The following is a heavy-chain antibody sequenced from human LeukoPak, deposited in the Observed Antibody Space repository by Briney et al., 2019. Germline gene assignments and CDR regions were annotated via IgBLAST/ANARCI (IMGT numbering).Heavy chain of an antibody. CDR3: ARAVLVTDDAFDI. CDR2: ISSSSSYI. J-gene: IGHJ3*02. V-gene: IGHV3-21*01. D-gene: IGHD4-23*01. Sequence: PGGSLRLSCAASGFTFSSYSMNWVRQAPGKGLEWVSSISSSSSYIYYADSVKGRFTISRDNAKNSLYLQMNSLRAEDTAVYYCARAVLVTDDAFDIWGQGTMVTVSS. CDR1: GFTFSSYS.